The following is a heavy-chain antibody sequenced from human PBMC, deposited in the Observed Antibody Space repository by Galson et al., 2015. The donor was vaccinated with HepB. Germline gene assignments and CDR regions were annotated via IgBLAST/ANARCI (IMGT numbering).Heavy chain of an antibody. CDR3: ARSKWIEAAECSH. V-gene: IGHV3-48*02. D-gene: IGHD6-13*01. J-gene: IGHJ4*02. Sequence: SLRLSCAASGFTFSSYSMNWVRQAPGKGLEWILYISSSSSTIYYSDSVKGRFTVSRDNAMNLLYLQMNSLRDEDTAVYYCARSKWIEAAECSHWGQGTLVTVSS. CDR2: ISSSSSTI. CDR1: GFTFSSYS.